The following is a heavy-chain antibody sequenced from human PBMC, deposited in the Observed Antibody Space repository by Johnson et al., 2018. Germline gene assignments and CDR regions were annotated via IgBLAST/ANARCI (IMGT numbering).Heavy chain of an antibody. CDR1: GFIFSDYV. CDR3: AKDRTSIFARDGMDV. V-gene: IGHV3-30*18. D-gene: IGHD3-3*01. J-gene: IGHJ6*02. Sequence: QVQLQESGGDVVQPGRSLRLSCAASGFIFSDYVVHWVRQAPGRGPEWVAVISDDGSITYYADSVKGQFTISRDNSKNMVYLHINSLRAEDTAVYYCAKDRTSIFARDGMDVWGQGTTVTVSS. CDR2: ISDDGSIT.